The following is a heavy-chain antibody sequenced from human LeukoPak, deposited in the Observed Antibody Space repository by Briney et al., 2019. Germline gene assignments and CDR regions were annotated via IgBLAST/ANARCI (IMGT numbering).Heavy chain of an antibody. J-gene: IGHJ6*03. Sequence: GASVKVSCKASGGTFSSYAISWVRQAPGQGLEWMGGIIPIFGTANYAQKFQGRATITADESTSTAYMELSSLRSEDTAVYYCARGPVVVPAAPILDSYYYYMDVWGKGTTVTVSS. CDR2: IIPIFGTA. V-gene: IGHV1-69*13. CDR1: GGTFSSYA. D-gene: IGHD2-2*01. CDR3: ARGPVVVPAAPILDSYYYYMDV.